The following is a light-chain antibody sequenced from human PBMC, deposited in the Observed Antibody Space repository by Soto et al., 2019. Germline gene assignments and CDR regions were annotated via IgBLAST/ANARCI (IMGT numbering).Light chain of an antibody. V-gene: IGLV2-8*01. CDR3: SSYAGSNNWV. Sequence: QSVLTQPPSGSGSPGQSVTISCTGTSSDVGDYNYVSWYQQHPGKAPKLMIYEVSKRPSGVPDRFSGSKSGYTASLTVSGLQAEDESDYYCSSYAGSNNWVFGGGTQLTLL. CDR1: SSDVGDYNY. J-gene: IGLJ3*02. CDR2: EVS.